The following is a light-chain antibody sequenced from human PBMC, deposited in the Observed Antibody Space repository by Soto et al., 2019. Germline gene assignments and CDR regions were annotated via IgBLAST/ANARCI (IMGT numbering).Light chain of an antibody. J-gene: IGLJ1*01. CDR1: NIGRKS. CDR2: DEN. CDR3: QVYDSSRDSYV. V-gene: IGLV3-21*02. Sequence: SYELTQPPSVSVAPGQTARITCGGNNIGRKSVHWYQQQPGQAPVLLVYDENDRPSRIPERFSGSHSGNTATLTISGVDGGDEADYYCQVYDSSRDSYVFGPGTNVTVL.